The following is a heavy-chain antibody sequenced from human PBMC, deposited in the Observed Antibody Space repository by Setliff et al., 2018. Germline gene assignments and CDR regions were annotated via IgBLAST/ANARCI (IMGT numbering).Heavy chain of an antibody. J-gene: IGHJ4*02. V-gene: IGHV4-61*03. Sequence: SETLSLTCTVSGDSMSGDSTGAQYWSWIRQAPGKGLEYIGYIYYSGSTDSNPSLKSRVTISLDTSKTLFSLQLRSVTAADTGIYYCTRNFLGWLARFWGRGTLVTVSS. CDR2: IYYSGST. CDR1: GDSMSGDSTGAQY. D-gene: IGHD6-19*01. CDR3: TRNFLGWLARF.